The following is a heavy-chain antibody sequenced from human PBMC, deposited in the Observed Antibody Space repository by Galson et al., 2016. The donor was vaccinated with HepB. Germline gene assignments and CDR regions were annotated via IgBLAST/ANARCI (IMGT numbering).Heavy chain of an antibody. CDR3: TRGAKGVVGAADS. CDR1: GGSLSSFY. Sequence: ETLSLTCTVSGGSLSSFYWSWIRQPPGKELEWIGYISYSGSTNYNPSLQSRVTISIDTSQNQFSLKLSSVTAADSAVYYCTRGAKGVVGAADSWGRGTLV. J-gene: IGHJ4*02. CDR2: ISYSGST. V-gene: IGHV4-59*01. D-gene: IGHD2-21*01.